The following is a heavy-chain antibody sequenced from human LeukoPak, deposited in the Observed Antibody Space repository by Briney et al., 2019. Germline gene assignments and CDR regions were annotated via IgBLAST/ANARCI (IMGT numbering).Heavy chain of an antibody. J-gene: IGHJ4*02. D-gene: IGHD2-21*02. CDR3: ARDLDPQVVTANIGGY. V-gene: IGHV3-74*01. CDR2: INSDGRSA. CDR1: GFTFSSYW. Sequence: GGSLRLSCAASGFTFSSYWMHWVRQAPGKGLVWVSRINSDGRSASYADSVKGRFTISRDNAKNTLYLQMSSLRAEDTAVYYCARDLDPQVVTANIGGYWGQGTLVTVSS.